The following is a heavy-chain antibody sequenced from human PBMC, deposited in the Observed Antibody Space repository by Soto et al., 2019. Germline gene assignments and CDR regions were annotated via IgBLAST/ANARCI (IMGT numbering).Heavy chain of an antibody. CDR2: IKSKAAGGAI. D-gene: IGHD3-10*01. J-gene: IGHJ3*01. V-gene: IGHV3-15*07. CDR1: GFSFRDAW. Sequence: EVQMVESGGGLVKPGGSLRLSCAVSGFSFRDAWMNWVRQAPGKGLEWVGRIKSKAAGGAIDYAAPVKGRFTISRDDSKDTLYLQSNSLKTEDTAMYYCTTDGSFGGVVVAFHLWGQGTMLSVSS. CDR3: TTDGSFGGVVVAFHL.